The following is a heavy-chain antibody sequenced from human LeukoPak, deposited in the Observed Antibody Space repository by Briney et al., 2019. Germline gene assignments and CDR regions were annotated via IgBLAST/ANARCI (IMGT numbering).Heavy chain of an antibody. Sequence: SETLSLTCTVSGGSFSSNNYYWSWIRQPPGRGLEWIGYIYYSGTTSYNPSLRSRVTISVDTSKNQFSLILTSVTAADTAVYYCARATPGFSSAWFSNWFDPWGQGALVTVSS. D-gene: IGHD6-19*01. CDR2: IYYSGTT. CDR1: GGSFSSNNYY. J-gene: IGHJ5*02. CDR3: ARATPGFSSAWFSNWFDP. V-gene: IGHV4-61*01.